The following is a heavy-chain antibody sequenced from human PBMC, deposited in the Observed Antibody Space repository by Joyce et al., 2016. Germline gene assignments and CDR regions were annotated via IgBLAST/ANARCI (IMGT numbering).Heavy chain of an antibody. CDR2: IYSGDIT. CDR3: ARDSVGRNYYHGMDV. Sequence: EVQLVESGGGLVQPGGSLRLSGAASGFTVSSNYMSWVRPAPGKGLEWVSVIYSGDITYCADSVKGRFTISRDNSKNTLYLQMNSLRGEDTAVYYCARDSVGRNYYHGMDVWGQGTTVTVSS. CDR1: GFTVSSNY. V-gene: IGHV3-66*02. J-gene: IGHJ6*02. D-gene: IGHD1-14*01.